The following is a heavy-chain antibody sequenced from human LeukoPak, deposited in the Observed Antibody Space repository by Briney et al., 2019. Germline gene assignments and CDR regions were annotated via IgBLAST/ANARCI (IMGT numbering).Heavy chain of an antibody. CDR1: GFTFSDYA. V-gene: IGHV3-64D*09. CDR2: VISDGVHT. CDR3: VKGGISGYFYGDY. Sequence: QPGGSLRLSCSASGFTFSDYAMHWVRRAPGKGLEHVSAVISDGVHTYYADSVKGRFTISRDNSKNTLYLQMSSLRTEDTAVYYCVKGGISGYFYGDYWGRGTLVTVSS. J-gene: IGHJ4*02. D-gene: IGHD3-22*01.